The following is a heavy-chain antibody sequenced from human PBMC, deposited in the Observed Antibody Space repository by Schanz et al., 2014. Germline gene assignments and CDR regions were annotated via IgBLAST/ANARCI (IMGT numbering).Heavy chain of an antibody. V-gene: IGHV4-4*07. CDR2: MYSRGSP. D-gene: IGHD3-10*01. CDR1: GGSISIYY. J-gene: IGHJ5*02. Sequence: QVQLQESGPGLVKPSETLSLTCSVSGGSISIYYWSWIRQPAGKGLEWIGRMYSRGSPNYNPSLKIRVPMSLDPSKNQFSLRLNSVTAADTAVYYCARGVYYGSGSYDLHGGWFDPWGLGTLVTVSS. CDR3: ARGVYYGSGSYDLHGGWFDP.